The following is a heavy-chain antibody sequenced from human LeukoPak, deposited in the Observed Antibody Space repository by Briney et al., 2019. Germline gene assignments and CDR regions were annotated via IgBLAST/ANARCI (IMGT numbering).Heavy chain of an antibody. V-gene: IGHV4-31*03. J-gene: IGHJ5*02. CDR2: IYYSGST. Sequence: SETLSLTCTVSGGSISSGGYYWSWIRQHPGKGLEWIGYIYYSGSTYYNPSLKSRVTISVDTSKNQFSLKLSSVAAADTAVYYCARELTTVRPPDNWFEPWGQGTLVTVSS. CDR1: GGSISSGGYY. CDR3: ARELTTVRPPDNWFEP. D-gene: IGHD4-17*01.